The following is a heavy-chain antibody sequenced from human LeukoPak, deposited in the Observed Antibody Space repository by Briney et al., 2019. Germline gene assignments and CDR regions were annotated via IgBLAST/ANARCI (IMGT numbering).Heavy chain of an antibody. J-gene: IGHJ5*02. CDR1: GFTFSSYG. CDR3: AKGRYYQDSSGYPA. V-gene: IGHV3-30*02. CDR2: IRYDGSNK. Sequence: GGSLRLSCAASGFTFSSYGMHWVRQAPGKGLEWVEFIRYDGSNKYYADSVKGRFTISRDNSKTTLYLQLNSLRAEDTAVYYCAKGRYYQDSSGYPAWGQGTLVTVSS. D-gene: IGHD3-22*01.